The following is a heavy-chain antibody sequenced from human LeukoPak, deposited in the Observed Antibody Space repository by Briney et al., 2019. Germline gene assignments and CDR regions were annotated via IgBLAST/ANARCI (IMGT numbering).Heavy chain of an antibody. J-gene: IGHJ4*02. D-gene: IGHD5-24*01. CDR2: ITPIFGTA. CDR3: ARGRWLQPWGYFDY. Sequence: SVTVSCKASGGTFSSYAISWVRQAPGQGLEWMGGITPIFGTANYAQKFQGRVTITTDESTSTTYMELSSLRSEDTAVYYCARGRWLQPWGYFDYWGQGTLVTVSS. CDR1: GGTFSSYA. V-gene: IGHV1-69*05.